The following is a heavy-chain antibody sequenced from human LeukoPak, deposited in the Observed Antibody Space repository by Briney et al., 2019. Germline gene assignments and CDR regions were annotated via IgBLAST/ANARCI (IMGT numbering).Heavy chain of an antibody. CDR3: AKSSAYYDPGYFDY. Sequence: SETLSLTCTVSGGSISSYYWSWIRQPPGKGLEWIGYIYYSGSTNYNPSLKSRVTISVDTSKNQFSLKLSSVTAADTAVYYCAKSSAYYDPGYFDYWGQGTLVTVSS. V-gene: IGHV4-59*01. CDR1: GGSISSYY. J-gene: IGHJ4*02. D-gene: IGHD3-3*01. CDR2: IYYSGST.